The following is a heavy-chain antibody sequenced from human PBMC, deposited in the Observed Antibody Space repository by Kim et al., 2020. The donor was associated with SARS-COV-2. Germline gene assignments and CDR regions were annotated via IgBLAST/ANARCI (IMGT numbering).Heavy chain of an antibody. V-gene: IGHV4-39*01. CDR3: ARHVDIVATIDY. D-gene: IGHD5-12*01. Sequence: YSTPTLKSRVTISVDTSKNQFSLKLSSVTAADTAVYYCARHVDIVATIDYWGQGTLVTVSS. J-gene: IGHJ4*02.